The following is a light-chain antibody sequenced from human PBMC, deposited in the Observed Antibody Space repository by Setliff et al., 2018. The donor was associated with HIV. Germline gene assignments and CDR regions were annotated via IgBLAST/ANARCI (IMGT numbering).Light chain of an antibody. CDR3: CSYGSSDTFV. J-gene: IGLJ1*01. CDR2: DVS. Sequence: QSALAQPASVSGSPGQSITISCTGTSSDVGGYNHVSWYQQHPDKAPKLMIYDVSSRPSGVSNRFSGSKSGNTASLTISGLQAEDEADYYCCSYGSSDTFVFGTGTKVTVL. CDR1: SSDVGGYNH. V-gene: IGLV2-14*03.